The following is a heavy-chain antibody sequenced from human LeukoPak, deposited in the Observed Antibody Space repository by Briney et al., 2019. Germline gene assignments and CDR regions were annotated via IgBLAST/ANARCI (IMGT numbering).Heavy chain of an antibody. CDR3: ARVGTTVTTLSWFDP. CDR1: GYTFTGYH. Sequence: EASVKVSCKASGYTFTGYHMHWVRQAPGQGLEWMGWINPNSGGTNFAQKFQGRVTMTRDTSISTAYMELSRLRSDDTAVYFCARVGTTVTTLSWFDPWGQGTLVTVSS. J-gene: IGHJ5*02. D-gene: IGHD4-17*01. V-gene: IGHV1-2*02. CDR2: INPNSGGT.